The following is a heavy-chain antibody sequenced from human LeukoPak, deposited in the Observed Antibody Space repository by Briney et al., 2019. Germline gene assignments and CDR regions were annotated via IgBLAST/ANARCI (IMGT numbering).Heavy chain of an antibody. V-gene: IGHV4-4*07. CDR1: GGSISSYY. J-gene: IGHJ3*02. CDR3: ARDCSSTSCYTGDAFDI. Sequence: PSETLSLTCTVSGGSISSYYWSWIRQPAGKGLEWIGRIYTSGSTNYNPSLKSRVTMSVDTSKNQFSLKLSSVTAADTAVYYCARDCSSTSCYTGDAFDIWGQGTMVTVSS. D-gene: IGHD2-2*02. CDR2: IYTSGST.